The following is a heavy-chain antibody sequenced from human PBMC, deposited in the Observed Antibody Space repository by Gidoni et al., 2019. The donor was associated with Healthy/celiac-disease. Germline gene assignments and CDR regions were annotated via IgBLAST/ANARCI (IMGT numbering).Heavy chain of an antibody. CDR2: ISSSSSYI. CDR3: ARDGRGTVTTYYYFDY. D-gene: IGHD4-17*01. CDR1: GFTFSSYS. V-gene: IGHV3-21*01. Sequence: EVQLVESGGGLVKPGGSLRLSCAASGFTFSSYSMNWVRQAPGKGLEWVSSISSSSSYIYYADSVKGRFTISRDNAKNSLYLQMNSLRAEDTAVYYCARDGRGTVTTYYYFDYWGQGTLVTVSS. J-gene: IGHJ4*02.